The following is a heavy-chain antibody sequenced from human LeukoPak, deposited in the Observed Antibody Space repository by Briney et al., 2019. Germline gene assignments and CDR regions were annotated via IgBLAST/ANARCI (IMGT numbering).Heavy chain of an antibody. D-gene: IGHD6-19*01. Sequence: SETLTLTCTVSGDFTSSSYWTWIRQPPGKGLEWIGYIYYSGSTNYNPSLKSRVTISVDTSKNQFSLKLSSVTAADTAVYYCARHRIAVAGLFDYWGQGTLVTVSS. CDR3: ARHRIAVAGLFDY. CDR2: IYYSGST. V-gene: IGHV4-59*08. J-gene: IGHJ4*02. CDR1: GDFTSSSY.